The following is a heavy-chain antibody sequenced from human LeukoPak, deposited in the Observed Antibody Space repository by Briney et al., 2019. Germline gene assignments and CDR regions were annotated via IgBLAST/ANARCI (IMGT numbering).Heavy chain of an antibody. Sequence: PRGALRLSREASGFIVYSNYMSWVRQAPGKGLEGVSVIYAGGSTFYAESVKGRFTLSRDNSKNTLYLQMNSLRADDTAVYYCARGAGYQLLYGVYWGQGTLV. J-gene: IGHJ4*02. CDR2: IYAGGST. CDR1: GFIVYSNY. D-gene: IGHD2-2*02. V-gene: IGHV3-53*01. CDR3: ARGAGYQLLYGVY.